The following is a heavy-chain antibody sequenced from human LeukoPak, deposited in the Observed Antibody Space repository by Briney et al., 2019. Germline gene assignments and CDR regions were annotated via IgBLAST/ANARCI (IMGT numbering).Heavy chain of an antibody. V-gene: IGHV1-69*02. Sequence: SVKVSCKASGGTFSSYTISWVRQAPGQGLEWMGRIIAILGIANYAQKFQGRVTITADKSTSTAYMELSSLRSEDTAVYYCARAHKIQSWNDVGDYFDYWGQGTLVTVSS. CDR2: IIAILGIA. D-gene: IGHD1-1*01. J-gene: IGHJ4*02. CDR1: GGTFSSYT. CDR3: ARAHKIQSWNDVGDYFDY.